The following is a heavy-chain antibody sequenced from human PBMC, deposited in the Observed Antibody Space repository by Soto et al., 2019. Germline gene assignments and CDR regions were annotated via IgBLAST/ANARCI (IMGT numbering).Heavy chain of an antibody. CDR1: GGSISSGDYY. J-gene: IGHJ5*02. CDR2: IYYSGST. CDR3: ARADEYNWFDP. Sequence: SETLSLTCTVSGGSISSGDYYWSWIRQPPGKGLEWIGYIYYSGSTYYNPSLKSRVTISVDTSKNQFSLKLSSVTAADTAVYYCARADEYNWFDPWGQGTLVTVS. V-gene: IGHV4-30-4*01.